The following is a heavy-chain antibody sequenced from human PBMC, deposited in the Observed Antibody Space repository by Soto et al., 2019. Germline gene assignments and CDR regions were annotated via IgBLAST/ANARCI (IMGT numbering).Heavy chain of an antibody. CDR1: GYTFTSYG. CDR3: TIIYRGWATFAY. V-gene: IGHV1-18*01. CDR2: ISAYNGNT. Sequence: ASVKVSCKASGYTFTSYGISWVRQAPGQGLEWMGWISAYNGNTNYAQKLQGRVTMTEDTSTDTAYMELSSLRSEDTAVYYCTIIYRGWATFAYWGQGTLVTVSS. J-gene: IGHJ4*02. D-gene: IGHD5-12*01.